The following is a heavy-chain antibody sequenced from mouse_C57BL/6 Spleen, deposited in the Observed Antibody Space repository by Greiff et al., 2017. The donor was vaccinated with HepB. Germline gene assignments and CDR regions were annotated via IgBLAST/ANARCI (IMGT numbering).Heavy chain of an antibody. Sequence: QVQLQQPGAELVKPGASVKMSCKASGYPFTCSWITWVKPRPGQGLEWIGDIYPGSGSTTYNEKFKSKATLTVDTTSSTADMQRSSLTSEDSAVYYGAREGQRRLGWFAYWGQGTLVTVSA. J-gene: IGHJ3*01. CDR2: IYPGSGST. V-gene: IGHV1-55*01. CDR3: AREGQRRLGWFAY. CDR1: GYPFTCSW. D-gene: IGHD3-2*02.